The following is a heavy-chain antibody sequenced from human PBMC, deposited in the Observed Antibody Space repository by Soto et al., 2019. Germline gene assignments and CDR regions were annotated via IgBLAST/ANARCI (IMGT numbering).Heavy chain of an antibody. D-gene: IGHD3-10*01. V-gene: IGHV4-31*03. CDR2: IYYSGST. Sequence: QVQLQESGPGLVKPSQTLSLTCTVSGGSISSGGYYWSWIRQHPGKGLEWIGYIYYSGSTYYSPSLKSRVTISVDTSKNQFSLKLSSVTAADTAIYYCARGGAGGSGSYFPQAPYYYYGMDVWGLGTTVTVSS. J-gene: IGHJ6*02. CDR3: ARGGAGGSGSYFPQAPYYYYGMDV. CDR1: GGSISSGGYY.